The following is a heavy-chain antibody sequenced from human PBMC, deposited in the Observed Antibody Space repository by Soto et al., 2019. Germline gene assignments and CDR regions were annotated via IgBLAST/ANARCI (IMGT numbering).Heavy chain of an antibody. Sequence: SETLSLTCAVSGDSISSGYYWAWIRQPPGKKLEWIGSIYHSGTTYYNPSLKSRVTISVDTSKNQFSLKLSSVTAADTAVYYCARVSLPYYYDSSGYHRYYYYGMDVWGQGTTVTVSS. J-gene: IGHJ6*02. V-gene: IGHV4-38-2*01. CDR1: GDSISSGYY. CDR2: IYHSGTT. CDR3: ARVSLPYYYDSSGYHRYYYYGMDV. D-gene: IGHD3-22*01.